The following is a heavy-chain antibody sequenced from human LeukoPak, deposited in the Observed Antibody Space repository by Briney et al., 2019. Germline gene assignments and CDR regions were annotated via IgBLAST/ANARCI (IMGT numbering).Heavy chain of an antibody. CDR3: ARGGSRSWIDY. D-gene: IGHD6-13*01. J-gene: IGHJ4*02. Sequence: QSGGSLRLSCAASGFTFSSYSMSWVRQAPGKGLEWVSVIYSGGSTYYAVSVKCRFTSSRANSKNSLYLQMNSLRAEDTAVYYCARGGSRSWIDYGGQGTLVTVSA. V-gene: IGHV3-53*01. CDR1: GFTFSSYS. CDR2: IYSGGST.